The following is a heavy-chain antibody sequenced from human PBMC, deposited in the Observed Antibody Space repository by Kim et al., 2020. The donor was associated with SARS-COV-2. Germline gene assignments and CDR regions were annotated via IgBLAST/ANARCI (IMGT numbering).Heavy chain of an antibody. V-gene: IGHV5-51*01. CDR1: GYSFTSYW. D-gene: IGHD2-2*01. CDR2: IYPGDSDT. CDR3: ARHMTQPATAMQIDY. J-gene: IGHJ4*02. Sequence: GESLKISCKGSGYSFTSYWIGWVRQMPGKGLEWMGIIYPGDSDTRYSPSFQGQVTISADKSISTAYLQWSSLKASDTAMYYCARHMTQPATAMQIDYWGQGTLVTVSS.